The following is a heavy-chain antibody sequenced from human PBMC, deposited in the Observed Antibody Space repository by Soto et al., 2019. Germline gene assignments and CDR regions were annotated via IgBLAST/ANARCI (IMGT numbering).Heavy chain of an antibody. D-gene: IGHD2-2*01. Sequence: SETLSLTCTVSSGSISSGPYSWGWIRQPPGEGLEWIGTFHYSENTNYNPSLESRVAISVDTSKNQFSLRLSSVTAADTAVYYCARLGAYYQPLDPWGPGTLVTVSS. CDR3: ARLGAYYQPLDP. CDR2: FHYSENT. J-gene: IGHJ5*02. V-gene: IGHV4-39*01. CDR1: SGSISSGPYS.